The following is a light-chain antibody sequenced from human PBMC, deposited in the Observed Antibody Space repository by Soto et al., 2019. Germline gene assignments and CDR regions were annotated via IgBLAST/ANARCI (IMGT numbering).Light chain of an antibody. CDR2: GAS. J-gene: IGKJ1*01. CDR3: QQYGSSPLLA. Sequence: EIVLTQSPGTLSLSPGERATLSCRASQSVSSSYLAWYQQKPGQAPRLLIYGASTRATDMPGTFSGRGSGTEFTLTISSLRPEDFGVYYCQQYGSSPLLAFGQGTKVDIK. V-gene: IGKV3-20*01. CDR1: QSVSSSY.